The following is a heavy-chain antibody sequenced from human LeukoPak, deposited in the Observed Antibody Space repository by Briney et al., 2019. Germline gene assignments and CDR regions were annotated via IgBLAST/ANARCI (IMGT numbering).Heavy chain of an antibody. CDR3: ARYSYGTLDY. J-gene: IGHJ4*02. D-gene: IGHD5-18*01. CDR1: GFTFSSYA. CDR2: ISSNGGST. V-gene: IGHV3-64*01. Sequence: AGGSLRLSCAASGFTFSSYAMHWVRQAPGKGLEYVSAISSNGGSTYYANSVKGRFTISRDSSKNTLYLQMGSLRAEDMAVYYCARYSYGTLDYWGQGTLVTVSS.